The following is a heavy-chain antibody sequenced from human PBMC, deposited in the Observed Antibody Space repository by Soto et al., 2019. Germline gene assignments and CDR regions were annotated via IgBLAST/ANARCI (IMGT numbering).Heavy chain of an antibody. J-gene: IGHJ6*02. CDR2: IYHSGST. CDR1: GGSISSSNW. D-gene: IGHD6-13*01. Sequence: QVQLQESGPGLVKPSGTLSLTCAVSGGSISSSNWWSWVRQPPGKGLEWIGEIYHSGSTNYNPSLKSRVTISVDKSKNQFSLKLSSVTAADTAVYYCARERRYSSSWYGYYYGMDVWGQGTTVTVSS. CDR3: ARERRYSSSWYGYYYGMDV. V-gene: IGHV4-4*02.